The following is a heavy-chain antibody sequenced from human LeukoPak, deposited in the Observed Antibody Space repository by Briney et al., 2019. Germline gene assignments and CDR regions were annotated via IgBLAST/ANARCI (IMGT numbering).Heavy chain of an antibody. V-gene: IGHV3-23*01. Sequence: GGSLRLSCTASGFTFNSYAMNWVRQAPGKGLEWVASIIGPGGDTYHAGSVRGRFTISRDNSKNTLYLQMSHLRVEDTALYYCAKAAAERCASIKCYPFDSWGQGTLVAVSS. CDR1: GFTFNSYA. D-gene: IGHD1-1*01. CDR2: IIGPGGDT. CDR3: AKAAAERCASIKCYPFDS. J-gene: IGHJ4*02.